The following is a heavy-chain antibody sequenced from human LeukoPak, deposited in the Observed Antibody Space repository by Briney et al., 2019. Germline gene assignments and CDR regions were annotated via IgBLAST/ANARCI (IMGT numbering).Heavy chain of an antibody. Sequence: GGSLRLSCAASGFTFSSYTMDWVRQAPGKGLEWVSAISGSGGSTYYADSVKGRFTISRDNSKNTLYLQMNSLRAEDTAVYYCAKNLLPYCTNGVCKDYWGQGTLVTVSS. J-gene: IGHJ4*02. CDR2: ISGSGGST. CDR3: AKNLLPYCTNGVCKDY. CDR1: GFTFSSYT. D-gene: IGHD2-8*01. V-gene: IGHV3-23*01.